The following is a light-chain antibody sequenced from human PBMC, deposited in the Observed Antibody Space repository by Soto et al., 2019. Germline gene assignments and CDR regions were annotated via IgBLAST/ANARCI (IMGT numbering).Light chain of an antibody. CDR3: QQYYSYPT. CDR2: AAS. V-gene: IGKV1-5*01. CDR1: QSISSW. Sequence: DIQLTQSPSSLSASVGERVTITCRASQSISSWLAWYQQKPGKAPKLLIYAASTLQSGVPSRFSGSGSGADFTLTISCLQSEDFATYYCQQYYSYPTFGQGTKVDIK. J-gene: IGKJ1*01.